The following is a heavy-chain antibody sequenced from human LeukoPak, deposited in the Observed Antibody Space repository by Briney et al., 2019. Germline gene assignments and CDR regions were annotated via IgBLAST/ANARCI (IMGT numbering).Heavy chain of an antibody. CDR3: ARRGKMATLF. D-gene: IGHD5-24*01. CDR1: GGSLSGYY. CDR2: INHSGST. V-gene: IGHV4-34*01. Sequence: PSETLSLTCAVYGGSLSGYYWSWIRQPPGKGLEWIGEINHSGSTNYNPSLESRVTISVDTSKNQFPLKLSSVTAADTAVYYCARRGKMATLFWGQGTLVTVSS. J-gene: IGHJ4*02.